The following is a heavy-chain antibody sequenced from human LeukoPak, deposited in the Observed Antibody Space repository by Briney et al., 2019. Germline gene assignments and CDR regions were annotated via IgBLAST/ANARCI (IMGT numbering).Heavy chain of an antibody. CDR3: ARGGATIFDY. CDR2: IYYSGST. CDR1: GGSISSYY. Sequence: PSETLSLTCTVSGGSISSYYWSWIRQPPGKGLEWIGYIYYSGSTNYNPPLKSRVTISVDTSKNQFSLKLSSVTAADTAVYYCARGGATIFDYWGQGTLVTVSS. D-gene: IGHD1-26*01. J-gene: IGHJ4*02. V-gene: IGHV4-59*08.